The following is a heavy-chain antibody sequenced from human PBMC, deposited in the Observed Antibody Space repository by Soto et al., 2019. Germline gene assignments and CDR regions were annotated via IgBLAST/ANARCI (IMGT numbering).Heavy chain of an antibody. Sequence: ESLKISCAASGFTFSSYAMSWVRQAPGKGLEWVSAISGSGGSTYYADSVKGRFTISRDNSKNTLYLQMNSLRAEDTAVYYCAKDRVTGHDAFDIWGQGTMVTVSS. V-gene: IGHV3-23*01. CDR3: AKDRVTGHDAFDI. D-gene: IGHD1-20*01. CDR2: ISGSGGST. CDR1: GFTFSSYA. J-gene: IGHJ3*02.